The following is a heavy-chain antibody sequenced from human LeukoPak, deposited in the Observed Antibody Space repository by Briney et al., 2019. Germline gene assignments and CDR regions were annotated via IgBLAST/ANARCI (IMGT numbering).Heavy chain of an antibody. D-gene: IGHD3-3*02. V-gene: IGHV3-30-3*01. Sequence: GRPLRLSCAASGFTFSSYAMHWVRQAPGKGLEWVAVISYDGSNKYYADSVKGRFTISRDNSKNTLYLQMNSLRAEDTAVYYCARALGILRYYYYGMDVWGQGTTVTVSS. CDR2: ISYDGSNK. CDR1: GFTFSSYA. CDR3: ARALGILRYYYYGMDV. J-gene: IGHJ6*02.